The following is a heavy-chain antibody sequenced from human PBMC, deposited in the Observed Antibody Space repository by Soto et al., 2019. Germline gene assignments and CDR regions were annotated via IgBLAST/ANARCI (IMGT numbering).Heavy chain of an antibody. D-gene: IGHD6-6*01. V-gene: IGHV5-10-1*01. CDR1: GYSFTSYW. J-gene: IGHJ6*02. CDR2: IDPSDSYT. CDR3: AASIAARRLDYYYYYGMDV. Sequence: GESLKISCKGSGYSFTSYWISWVRQMPGKGLEWMGRIDPSDSYTNYSPSFQGHVTISADKSISTAYLQWSSLKASDTAMYYCAASIAARRLDYYYYYGMDVWGQGTTVTVSS.